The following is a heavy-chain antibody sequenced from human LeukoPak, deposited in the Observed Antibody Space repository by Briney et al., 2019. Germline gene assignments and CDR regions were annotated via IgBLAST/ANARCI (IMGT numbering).Heavy chain of an antibody. CDR1: GHTFTSYG. V-gene: IGHV1-18*01. D-gene: IGHD2-15*01. CDR3: ARVWPYCSGGSCWPYWFDP. J-gene: IGHJ5*02. Sequence: ASVKVSCKASGHTFTSYGISWVRQAPGQGLEWMGWISAYNGNTNYAQKLQGRVTMTTDTSTSTAYMELRSLRSDDTAVYYCARVWPYCSGGSCWPYWFDPWGQGTLVTVSS. CDR2: ISAYNGNT.